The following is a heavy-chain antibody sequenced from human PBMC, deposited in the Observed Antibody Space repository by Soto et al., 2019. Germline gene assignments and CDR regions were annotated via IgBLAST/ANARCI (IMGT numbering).Heavy chain of an antibody. CDR2: IYYSGST. J-gene: IGHJ5*02. CDR1: GGSISSYY. CDR3: ARVGKLEYRWGIWFDP. Sequence: QVQLQESGPGLVKPSETLSLTCTVSGGSISSYYWSWIRQHPGKGLEGIGYIYYSGSTNYNPSLKSRVTISVDTSKNQFSMKLSSVTAADTAVYYCARVGKLEYRWGIWFDPCGQGTLVTVSS. V-gene: IGHV4-59*01. D-gene: IGHD1-1*01.